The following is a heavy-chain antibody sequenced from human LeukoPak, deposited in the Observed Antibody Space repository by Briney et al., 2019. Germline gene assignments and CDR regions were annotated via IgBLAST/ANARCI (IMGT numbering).Heavy chain of an antibody. J-gene: IGHJ6*03. CDR3: ARDSLYCSSTSCPHYYMDV. Sequence: SETLSLTCTVSGGSISSSSYYWGWIRQPPGKGLEWIGSIYYSGSTYYNPSLKSRVTISVDTSKNQFSLKLSSVTAADTAVYYCARDSLYCSSTSCPHYYMDVWGKGTTVTVSS. V-gene: IGHV4-39*02. CDR2: IYYSGST. CDR1: GGSISSSSYY. D-gene: IGHD2-2*01.